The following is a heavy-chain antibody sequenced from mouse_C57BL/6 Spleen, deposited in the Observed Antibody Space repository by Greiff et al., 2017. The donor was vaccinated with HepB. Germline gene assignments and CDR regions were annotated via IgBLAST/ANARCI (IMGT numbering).Heavy chain of an antibody. D-gene: IGHD1-1*01. J-gene: IGHJ3*01. Sequence: QVQLQQSGPELVKPGASVKLSCKASGYTFTSYDINWVKQRPGQGLEWIGWIYPRDGSTKYNEKFKGKATLTVDTSSSTAYMELHSLTSEDSAVYCCARSSFITRFAYWGQGTLVTVSA. V-gene: IGHV1-85*01. CDR1: GYTFTSYD. CDR2: IYPRDGST. CDR3: ARSSFITRFAY.